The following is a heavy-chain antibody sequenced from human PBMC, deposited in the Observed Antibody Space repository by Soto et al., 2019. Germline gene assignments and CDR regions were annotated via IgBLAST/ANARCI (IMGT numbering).Heavy chain of an antibody. Sequence: GGSLRLSCAASGFTFSSYTMNWVRQAPGKGLEWVSTISSNSAYIYYTDALRGRFTISRDNAKNSLHLQMNSLRAEDTAVYYCTRDASRDSSARGWFDPWGPGTLVTVSS. V-gene: IGHV3-21*01. CDR2: ISSNSAYI. CDR3: TRDASRDSSARGWFDP. J-gene: IGHJ5*02. D-gene: IGHD6-13*01. CDR1: GFTFSSYT.